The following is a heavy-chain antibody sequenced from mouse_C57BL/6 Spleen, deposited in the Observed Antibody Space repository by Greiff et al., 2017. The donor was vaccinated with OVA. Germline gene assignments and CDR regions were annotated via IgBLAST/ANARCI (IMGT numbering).Heavy chain of an antibody. V-gene: IGHV1-72*01. CDR1: GYTFTSYW. CDR3: ARGLRYDYGGFAV. Sequence: VQLQQSGAELVKPGASVKLSCKASGYTFTSYWMHWVKQRPGRGLEWIGRIDPNSGGTKYNEKFKSKATLTVDKPSSTAYMQLSSLTSEDSAVYLCARGLRYDYGGFAVWGKGTLVTVSS. CDR2: IDPNSGGT. J-gene: IGHJ3*01. D-gene: IGHD2-4*01.